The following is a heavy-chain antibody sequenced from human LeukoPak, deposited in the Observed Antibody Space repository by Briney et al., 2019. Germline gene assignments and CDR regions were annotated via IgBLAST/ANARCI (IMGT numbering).Heavy chain of an antibody. CDR3: ARELRSPRGMDV. CDR1: GFTFSSYS. J-gene: IGHJ6*02. V-gene: IGHV3-21*01. CDR2: ISSSSSYI. Sequence: PGGSLRLSCAASGFTFSSYSMNWVRQAPGKGLEWVSSISSSSSYIYYADSVKGRFTISRDNAKNSLYLQMNSLRAEDTAVYYCARELRSPRGMDVWGQGTTVTVSS.